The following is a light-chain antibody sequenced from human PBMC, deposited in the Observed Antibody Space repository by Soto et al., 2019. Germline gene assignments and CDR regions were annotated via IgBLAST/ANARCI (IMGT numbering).Light chain of an antibody. V-gene: IGKV3-11*01. CDR3: QQRSNWPTT. J-gene: IGKJ1*01. Sequence: EIVLTQSPATLSLSPGERATLSCRASQSVSSYLAWYKQKPGKAPRLLIYDAYKRATGIPARFSGSGSGTDFTLTISSLEPEDFAVYYCQQRSNWPTTFGQGTKV. CDR1: QSVSSY. CDR2: DAY.